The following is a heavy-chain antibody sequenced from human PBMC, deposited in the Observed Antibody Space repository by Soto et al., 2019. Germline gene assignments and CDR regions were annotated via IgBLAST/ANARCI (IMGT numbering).Heavy chain of an antibody. CDR2: ISGSGGST. Sequence: GGSLRLSCAASGFTFSSYAMSWVRQAPGKGLEWVSAISGSGGSTYYADSVKGRFTISRDNSKNTLYLQMNSLRAEDTAVYYCAKPLYQMATLNPFCHYWGQGTLVTVSS. V-gene: IGHV3-23*01. J-gene: IGHJ4*02. D-gene: IGHD5-12*01. CDR3: AKPLYQMATLNPFCHY. CDR1: GFTFSSYA.